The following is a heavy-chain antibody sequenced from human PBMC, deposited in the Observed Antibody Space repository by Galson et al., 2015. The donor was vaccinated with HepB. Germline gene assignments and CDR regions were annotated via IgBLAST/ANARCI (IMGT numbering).Heavy chain of an antibody. CDR2: IYYSGST. CDR1: GGSISSGGYY. V-gene: IGHV4-31*03. Sequence: TLSLTCTVSGGSISSGGYYWSWIRQHPGKGLEWIGYIYYSGSTYYNPSLKSRVTISVDTSKNQFSLKLSSVTAADTAVYYCASSFAMTGDGVHRDAFDIWGQGTMVTVSS. CDR3: ASSFAMTGDGVHRDAFDI. J-gene: IGHJ3*02. D-gene: IGHD7-27*01.